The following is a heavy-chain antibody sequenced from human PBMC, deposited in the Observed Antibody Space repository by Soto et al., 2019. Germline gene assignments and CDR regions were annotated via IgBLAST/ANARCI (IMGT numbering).Heavy chain of an antibody. D-gene: IGHD3-22*01. CDR2: IYSGGST. J-gene: IGHJ4*02. CDR1: GFTVSSNY. Sequence: EVQLVESGGGLVQPGGSLRLSCAASGFTVSSNYMSWVRQAPGKGLEWVSVIYSGGSTYYADSVKGRFTISRDNSKNTLYLQMNSLRAEDTAVYYCAREEYYYDSSGYSARRFDYWGQGTLVTVSS. V-gene: IGHV3-66*01. CDR3: AREEYYYDSSGYSARRFDY.